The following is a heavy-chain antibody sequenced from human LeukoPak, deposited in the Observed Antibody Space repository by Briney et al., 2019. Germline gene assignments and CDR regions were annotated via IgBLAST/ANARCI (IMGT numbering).Heavy chain of an antibody. V-gene: IGHV1-2*02. CDR2: INSNSGAT. CDR1: GYTFTGYY. Sequence: ASVKVSCKASGYTFTGYYIHWVRQAPGQGLEWMGWINSNSGATNYAQKFQGRVTMTRDTSISTAYMELTRLASDDTAVYYRARDGSLAYWGQGTLVTVSS. J-gene: IGHJ4*02. D-gene: IGHD5-12*01. CDR3: ARDGSLAY.